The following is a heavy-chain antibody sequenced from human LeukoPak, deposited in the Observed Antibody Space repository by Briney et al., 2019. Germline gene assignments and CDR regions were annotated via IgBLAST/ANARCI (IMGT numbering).Heavy chain of an antibody. CDR2: IIPIFGTA. D-gene: IGHD3-22*01. CDR3: ATYYYDSSGYYNDY. CDR1: GGTFSSYA. J-gene: IGHJ4*02. V-gene: IGHV1-69*06. Sequence: ASVKVSCKASGGTFSSYAISWVRQAPGQGLEWMGGIIPIFGTANYAQKFQGRVTITADKSTSTAYMELSSLRSEDTAVYYCATYYYDSSGYYNDYWGQGTLVTVSS.